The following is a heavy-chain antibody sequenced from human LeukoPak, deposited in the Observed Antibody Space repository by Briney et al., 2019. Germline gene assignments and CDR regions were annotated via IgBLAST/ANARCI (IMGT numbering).Heavy chain of an antibody. D-gene: IGHD1-26*01. CDR1: GFTISSNY. CDR2: IYSGGNT. V-gene: IGHV3-66*02. J-gene: IGHJ4*02. Sequence: GGSLRLSCAASGFTISSNYMNWVRQAPGKGLEWVSVIYSGGNTYYSDSVKGRVTISRDNSKNTLYLQMNSLRDEDTAIYYCARSWDARLNFDYWGQGTLVTVSS. CDR3: ARSWDARLNFDY.